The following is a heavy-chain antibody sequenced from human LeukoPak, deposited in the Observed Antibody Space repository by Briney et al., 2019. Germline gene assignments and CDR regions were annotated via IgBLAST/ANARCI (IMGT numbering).Heavy chain of an antibody. Sequence: GGSLRLSCAASGFTFSAYSMNWVRQAPGKGLEWVSSISSSGFYIYYADSLKGRFTISRDNAKNSLYLQMNSLRAEDTALYYCAKSPKDSGYYEPIDYWGQGTLVTVSS. CDR3: AKSPKDSGYYEPIDY. D-gene: IGHD3-22*01. CDR2: ISSSGFYI. J-gene: IGHJ4*02. CDR1: GFTFSAYS. V-gene: IGHV3-21*04.